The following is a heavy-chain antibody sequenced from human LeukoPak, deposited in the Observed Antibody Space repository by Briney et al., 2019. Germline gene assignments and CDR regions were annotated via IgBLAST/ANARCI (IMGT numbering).Heavy chain of an antibody. V-gene: IGHV1-2*02. Sequence: ASVKVSCKASGYTFTGYYMRWVRQAPGQGLEWMGWINPNSGGTNYAQKFQGRVTMTRDTSISTAYMELSRLRSDDTAVYYCASLYYYDSSGYPLPFDYWGQGTLVTVSS. D-gene: IGHD3-22*01. CDR3: ASLYYYDSSGYPLPFDY. CDR1: GYTFTGYY. CDR2: INPNSGGT. J-gene: IGHJ4*02.